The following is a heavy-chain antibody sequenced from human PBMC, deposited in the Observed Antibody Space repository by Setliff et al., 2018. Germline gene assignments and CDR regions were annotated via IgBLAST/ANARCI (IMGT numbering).Heavy chain of an antibody. D-gene: IGHD3-22*01. CDR3: TRAYDSSGYYSSY. V-gene: IGHV3-49*04. J-gene: IGHJ4*02. Sequence: GGSLRLSCAASGFTFGDYAMSWVRQPPGKGLEWVGFIRSQTYGGTTEYAASVKGRFTISRDDSKSIAYLQMNSLETEDTAVYYCTRAYDSSGYYSSYWGQGTLVTVSS. CDR1: GFTFGDYA. CDR2: IRSQTYGGTT.